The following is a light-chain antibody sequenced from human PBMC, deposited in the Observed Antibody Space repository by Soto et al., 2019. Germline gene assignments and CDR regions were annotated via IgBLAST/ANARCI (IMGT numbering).Light chain of an antibody. J-gene: IGKJ5*01. Sequence: ELVLTQSPATLSLSPVERATLSCRASQSVSSYLACYQQKPGQAPRLLIYDASNRATGIPARFSGSGSGTDFTLTISSLEPEDFAVYYCQQRSNWPITFGQGTRLEIK. V-gene: IGKV3-11*01. CDR3: QQRSNWPIT. CDR2: DAS. CDR1: QSVSSY.